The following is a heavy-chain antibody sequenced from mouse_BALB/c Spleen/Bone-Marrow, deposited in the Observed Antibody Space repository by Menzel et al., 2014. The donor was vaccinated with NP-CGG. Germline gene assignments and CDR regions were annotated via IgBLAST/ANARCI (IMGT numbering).Heavy chain of an antibody. CDR2: ISSGGSYT. CDR1: GFTFSSYT. D-gene: IGHD1-1*01. Sequence: EVQLAVSVGDLATPGGPVQLSWSASGFTFSSYTMSWVRQTPEKRLEWVATISSGGSYTYYPDSVKGRFTISRDNAKNTLYLQMSSLKSEDTAMYYCTRDPFYYGSSYAMDYWGQGTSVTV. CDR3: TRDPFYYGSSYAMDY. V-gene: IGHV5-6-4*01. J-gene: IGHJ4*01.